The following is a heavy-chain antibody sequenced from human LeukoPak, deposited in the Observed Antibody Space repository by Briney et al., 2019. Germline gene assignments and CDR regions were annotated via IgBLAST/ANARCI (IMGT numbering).Heavy chain of an antibody. V-gene: IGHV3-7*01. CDR2: IKLDGRER. D-gene: IGHD2-2*01. J-gene: IGHJ4*02. Sequence: GGSLRLSCVVFGLIFGDCWMSWVRQAPGRGLEWVAKIKLDGRERYYVDSVKGRFNISRDNAKNSVYLQINSLRAYETAVYYCARGPKMLYCSSTSCLTGRYYYGSGRLDYWGQGTLVTVSS. CDR1: GLIFGDCW. CDR3: ARGPKMLYCSSTSCLTGRYYYGSGRLDY.